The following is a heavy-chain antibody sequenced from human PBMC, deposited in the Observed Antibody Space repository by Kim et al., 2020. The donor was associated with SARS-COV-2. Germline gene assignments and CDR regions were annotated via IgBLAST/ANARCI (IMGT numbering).Heavy chain of an antibody. Sequence: GGSLRLSCAASGFTFSDYYMSWIRQAPGKGLEWVSYISSSGSTIYYADSVKGRFTISRDNAKNSLYLQMNSLRAEDTAVYYCARDRYSYYYYMDVWGKGTTVTVSS. J-gene: IGHJ6*03. CDR2: ISSSGSTI. CDR1: GFTFSDYY. CDR3: ARDRYSYYYYMDV. D-gene: IGHD1-1*01. V-gene: IGHV3-11*01.